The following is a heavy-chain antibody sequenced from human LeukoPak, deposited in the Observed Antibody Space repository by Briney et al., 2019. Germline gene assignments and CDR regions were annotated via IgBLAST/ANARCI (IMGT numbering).Heavy chain of an antibody. J-gene: IGHJ4*02. CDR3: ARHRRVRGVIITRKYYFDY. D-gene: IGHD3-10*01. Sequence: SETLSLTCTVSGGSISSGSYYWSWIRQPAGKGLEWIGRIYTSGSTNYNPSLKSRVTISVDTSKNQFSLKLSSVTAADTAVYYCARHRRVRGVIITRKYYFDYWGQGTLVTVSS. CDR2: IYTSGST. CDR1: GGSISSGSYY. V-gene: IGHV4-61*02.